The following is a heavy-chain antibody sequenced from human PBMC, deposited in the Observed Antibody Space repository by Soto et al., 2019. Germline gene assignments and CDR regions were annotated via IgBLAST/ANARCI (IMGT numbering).Heavy chain of an antibody. D-gene: IGHD3-10*01. Sequence: GGSLRLSCAASGFTFSSYWMHWVRQAPGKGLVWVSRINSDGSSTSYADSVKGRFTISRDNAKNTLYLQMNSLRAEDTAVYYCARVSVLWFGELSNMDVWGKGTTVTVSS. CDR2: INSDGSST. CDR1: GFTFSSYW. CDR3: ARVSVLWFGELSNMDV. J-gene: IGHJ6*03. V-gene: IGHV3-74*01.